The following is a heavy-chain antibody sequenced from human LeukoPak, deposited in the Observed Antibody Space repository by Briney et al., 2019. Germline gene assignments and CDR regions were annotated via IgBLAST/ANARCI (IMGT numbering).Heavy chain of an antibody. Sequence: ASVNVSCKPSGYTFTSYYMHWVRQAPGQGLEWMGIINPSGGDTSYAQKFQGRVTTTRDPSTSTVYMEVVSLRPEDTAVYYCARGCRVVPGVHNVGMTSYYNGMDVWGQGTTVTVSS. V-gene: IGHV1-46*01. CDR1: GYTFTSYY. D-gene: IGHD2-2*01. J-gene: IGHJ6*02. CDR2: INPSGGDT. CDR3: ARGCRVVPGVHNVGMTSYYNGMDV.